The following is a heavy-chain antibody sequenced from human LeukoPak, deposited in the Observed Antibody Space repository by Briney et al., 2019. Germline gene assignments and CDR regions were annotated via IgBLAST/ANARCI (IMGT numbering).Heavy chain of an antibody. CDR1: GYTFTSYV. V-gene: IGHV1-8*03. CDR3: ARGHPRDWFDP. CDR2: MNPNSGNT. J-gene: IGHJ5*02. Sequence: GASVKVSCKASGYTFTSYVINWVRQATGQGLEWMGWMNPNSGNTGYAQKFQGRVTITRNTSISTAYMELSSLRSEDTAVYYCARGHPRDWFDPWGQGTLVTVSS.